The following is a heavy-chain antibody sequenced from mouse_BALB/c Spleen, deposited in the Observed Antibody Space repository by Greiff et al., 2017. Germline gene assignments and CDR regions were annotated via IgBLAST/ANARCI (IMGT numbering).Heavy chain of an antibody. CDR2: INPSNGRT. D-gene: IGHD2-4*01. Sequence: QVQLQQPGAELVKPGASVKLSCKASGYTFTSYWMHWVKQRPGQGLEWIGEINPSNGRTNYNEKFKSKATLTVDKSSSTAYMQLSSLTSEDSAVYYCASREIYYDYWYFDVWGAGTTVTVSS. V-gene: IGHV1S81*02. J-gene: IGHJ1*01. CDR1: GYTFTSYW. CDR3: ASREIYYDYWYFDV.